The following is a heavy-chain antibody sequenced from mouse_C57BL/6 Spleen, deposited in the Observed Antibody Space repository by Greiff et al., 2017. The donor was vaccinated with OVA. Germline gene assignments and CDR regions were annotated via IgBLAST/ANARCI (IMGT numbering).Heavy chain of an antibody. CDR2: ISSGGSYT. V-gene: IGHV5-6*01. J-gene: IGHJ1*03. D-gene: IGHD2-4*01. Sequence: EVKLMESGGDLVKPGGSLKLSCAASGFTFSSYGMSWVRQTPDKRLEWVATISSGGSYTYYPDSVKGRFTISRDNAKNTLYLQMSSLKSEDTAMYYCARPMITTDWYFDVWHRDHGHRLL. CDR1: GFTFSSYG. CDR3: ARPMITTDWYFDV.